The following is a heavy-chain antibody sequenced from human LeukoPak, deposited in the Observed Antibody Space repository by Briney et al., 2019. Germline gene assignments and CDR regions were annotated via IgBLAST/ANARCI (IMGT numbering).Heavy chain of an antibody. Sequence: SETLSLTCTVSGDSISSGPYYWGWIRQPPGKGLEWIGNIYYGENTYYNPSLKSRVTISIDTSNNQFYLKLSSLTAADTAVYYCARGYDSSGYAYYYYMDVWGKGTTVTISS. CDR3: ARGYDSSGYAYYYYMDV. D-gene: IGHD3-22*01. CDR1: GDSISSGPYY. CDR2: IYYGENT. J-gene: IGHJ6*03. V-gene: IGHV4-39*01.